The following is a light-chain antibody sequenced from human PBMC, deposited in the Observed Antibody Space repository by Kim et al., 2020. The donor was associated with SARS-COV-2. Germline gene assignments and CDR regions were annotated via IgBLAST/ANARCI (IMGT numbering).Light chain of an antibody. Sequence: VSPGQTASITCSGDKLEDKYFCWYQQKAGQSPVLLIYQDTKWPSGIPGRFSGSNSGNTATLTISGTQAMGEADYYCQTWDSSSVIFGGGTQLTVL. CDR1: KLEDKY. CDR3: QTWDSSSVI. CDR2: QDT. V-gene: IGLV3-1*01. J-gene: IGLJ2*01.